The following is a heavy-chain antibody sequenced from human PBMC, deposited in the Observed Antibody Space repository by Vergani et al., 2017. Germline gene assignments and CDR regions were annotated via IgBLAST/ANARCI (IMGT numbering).Heavy chain of an antibody. CDR2: ISNDGSKK. Sequence: QVQLAESGGGRVQPGRSLRLSCAASGFSFSSHATHWVRQAPGKGLEWVAVISNDGSKKYYADSVKGRFTISRDNSKNTLDLQMNSLRTQDTAVYYCAKAGSVTSGSLQYNFYMDVWGQGTTVTVSS. V-gene: IGHV3-30*18. CDR1: GFSFSSHA. J-gene: IGHJ6*03. CDR3: AKAGSVTSGSLQYNFYMDV. D-gene: IGHD3-10*01.